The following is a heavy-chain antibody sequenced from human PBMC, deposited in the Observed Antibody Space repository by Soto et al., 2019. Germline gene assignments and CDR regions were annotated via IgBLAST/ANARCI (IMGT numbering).Heavy chain of an antibody. Sequence: GGSLRLSCSASGFTFSNYAIHWVRQAPGKGLEYVAAITNNGGSTKYADSVKGRFTISRDNSKSTVFLQMNSLRAEDTAVYYCARDSHVGSGWQLTADYWGQGTLVTVSS. J-gene: IGHJ4*02. CDR3: ARDSHVGSGWQLTADY. V-gene: IGHV3-64*04. CDR2: ITNNGGST. CDR1: GFTFSNYA. D-gene: IGHD6-19*01.